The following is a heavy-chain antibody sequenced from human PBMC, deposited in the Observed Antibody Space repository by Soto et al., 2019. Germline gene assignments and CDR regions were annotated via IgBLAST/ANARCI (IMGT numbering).Heavy chain of an antibody. CDR2: ISAHNGNT. D-gene: IGHD1-1*01. CDR1: GYTLTSYG. Sequence: QVHLVQSGAEVKKPGASVKVSCKGSGYTLTSYGITWVRQAPGQGLEWMGWISAHNGNTDYAQKLQGRVTETRDTSTSTAYMERRSPRSDDTAVYYCARGRYGDYWGQGALVTVSS. J-gene: IGHJ4*02. CDR3: ARGRYGDY. V-gene: IGHV1-18*01.